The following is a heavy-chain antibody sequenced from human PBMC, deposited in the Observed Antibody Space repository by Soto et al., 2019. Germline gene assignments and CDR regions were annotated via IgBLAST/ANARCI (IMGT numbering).Heavy chain of an antibody. J-gene: IGHJ6*02. CDR3: ARADYDFWSGYYPGPYYYYYGMDV. V-gene: IGHV4-39*01. D-gene: IGHD3-3*01. CDR1: GGSISSSSYY. CDR2: IYYSGST. Sequence: SETLSHTCTVSGGSISSSSYYWGWIRQPPGKGLEWIGSIYYSGSTYYNPSLKSRVTISVDTSKNQFSLKLSSVTAADTAVYYCARADYDFWSGYYPGPYYYYYGMDVWGQGTTVTVSS.